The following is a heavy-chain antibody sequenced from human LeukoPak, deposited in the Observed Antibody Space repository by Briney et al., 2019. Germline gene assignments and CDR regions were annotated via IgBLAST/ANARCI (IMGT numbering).Heavy chain of an antibody. CDR3: AKGGEMIHYYYMDV. Sequence: GGSLRLSCAGSGFTFSSYPMGWVRQAPGKGLEWVSAISGSGGSTYYADSVKGRFTISRDNANNTVYLQLNSLRAEDTAVYYCAKGGEMIHYYYMDVWGKGTTVTVSS. CDR2: ISGSGGST. J-gene: IGHJ6*03. V-gene: IGHV3-23*01. CDR1: GFTFSSYP. D-gene: IGHD3-22*01.